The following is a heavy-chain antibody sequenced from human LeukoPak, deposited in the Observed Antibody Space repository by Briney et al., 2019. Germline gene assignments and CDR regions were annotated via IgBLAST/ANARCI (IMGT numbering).Heavy chain of an antibody. Sequence: SSETLSLTCAVYGGSFSGYYWSWIRQPPGKGLEWIGYIYYSGSTYYNPSLKSRVTISVDTSKNQFSLKLSSVTAADTAVYYCARVLVPATNNWFDPWGQGTLVTVSS. CDR2: IYYSGST. CDR3: ARVLVPATNNWFDP. V-gene: IGHV4-34*09. D-gene: IGHD2-2*01. CDR1: GGSFSGYY. J-gene: IGHJ5*02.